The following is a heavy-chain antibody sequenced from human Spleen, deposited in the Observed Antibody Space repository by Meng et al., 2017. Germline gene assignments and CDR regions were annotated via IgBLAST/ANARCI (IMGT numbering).Heavy chain of an antibody. D-gene: IGHD3-16*01. CDR3: ARDLWELRYKAPFDP. V-gene: IGHV4-34*01. CDR2: INHSGST. J-gene: IGHJ5*02. Sequence: QVQLRQGGAGLLKPSETLSLTCAVYGGSFSGYYWSWIRQPPGKGLEWIGEINHSGSTNYNPSLKSRVTISVDTSKNQFSLKLSSVTAADTAVYYCARDLWELRYKAPFDPWGQGILVTVSS. CDR1: GGSFSGYY.